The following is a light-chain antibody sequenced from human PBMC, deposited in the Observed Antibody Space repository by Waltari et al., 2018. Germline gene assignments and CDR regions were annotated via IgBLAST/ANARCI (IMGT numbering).Light chain of an antibody. CDR3: QSADSTGSDVV. CDR1: ALTEPY. Sequence: SYELTQPPSVTVSPGQTARIACSGDALTEPYVHWYQQRPGRAPVVVIYKDTKRPSGIPERFSGSSSGKTVTLTISGVQAEDESDYYCQSADSTGSDVVFGGGTKLTVL. V-gene: IGLV3-25*03. J-gene: IGLJ2*01. CDR2: KDT.